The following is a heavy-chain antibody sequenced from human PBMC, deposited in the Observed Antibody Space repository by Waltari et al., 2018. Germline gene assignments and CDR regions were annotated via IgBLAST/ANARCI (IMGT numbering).Heavy chain of an antibody. J-gene: IGHJ4*02. D-gene: IGHD3-10*01. CDR2: IRYDGSNK. CDR1: GFTFNSYG. CDR3: AKSMVQGVSPFDY. Sequence: QVQLVESGGGVVQPGGSLRLSCAASGFTFNSYGLLLVLQAPGKGLEWVAFIRYDGSNKYYADSVKGRFTISRDNSKNTLYLQMNSLRAEDTAVYYCAKSMVQGVSPFDYWGQGTLVTVSS. V-gene: IGHV3-30*02.